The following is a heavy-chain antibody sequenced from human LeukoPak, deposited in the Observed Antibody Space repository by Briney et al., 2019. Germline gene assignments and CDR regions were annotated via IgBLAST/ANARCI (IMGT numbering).Heavy chain of an antibody. V-gene: IGHV3-9*01. J-gene: IGHJ4*02. CDR3: AKDRKHYYDSSGSVDY. Sequence: GRSLRLSCAASGFTFSSYGMHWVRQAPGKGLEWVSGISWNSGSIGYADSVKGRFTISRDNAKNSLYLQMNSLRAEDTALYYCAKDRKHYYDSSGSVDYWGQGTLVTVSS. CDR2: ISWNSGSI. CDR1: GFTFSSYG. D-gene: IGHD3-22*01.